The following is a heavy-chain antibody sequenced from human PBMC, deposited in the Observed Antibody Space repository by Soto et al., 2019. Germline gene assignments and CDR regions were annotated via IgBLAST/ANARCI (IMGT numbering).Heavy chain of an antibody. Sequence: SVKVSCKASGGTFSSYAISWVRQAPGQGLEWMGGIIPIFGTANYAQKFQGRVTITADESTSTAYMELSSLRSEDTAVYYCARLRLYCSSTSCYYYYYSMDVWGQGTTVTVSS. CDR1: GGTFSSYA. CDR3: ARLRLYCSSTSCYYYYYSMDV. J-gene: IGHJ6*02. CDR2: IIPIFGTA. V-gene: IGHV1-69*13. D-gene: IGHD2-2*01.